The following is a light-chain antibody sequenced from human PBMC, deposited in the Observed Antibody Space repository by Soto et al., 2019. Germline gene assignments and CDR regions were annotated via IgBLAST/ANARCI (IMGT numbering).Light chain of an antibody. CDR1: GLDIGAYDY. Sequence: QSVLTQPASVSGSPGQSITISCSLIGLDIGAYDYVSWYQQHPGKAPKLLIYGVKNRPSGVSYRFSASKSAFTASLTISGLQAEDEAHYYCSSYATSYFYVFGPGTKVTVL. CDR2: GVK. CDR3: SSYATSYFYV. J-gene: IGLJ1*01. V-gene: IGLV2-14*01.